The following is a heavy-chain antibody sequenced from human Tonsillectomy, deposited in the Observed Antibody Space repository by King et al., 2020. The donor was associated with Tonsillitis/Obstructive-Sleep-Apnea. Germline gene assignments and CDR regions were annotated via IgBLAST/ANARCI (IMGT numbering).Heavy chain of an antibody. J-gene: IGHJ6*03. V-gene: IGHV3-49*05. CDR2: IRSKAYGGTT. CDR3: TSAGNYDFWSGPYYMDV. D-gene: IGHD3-3*01. Sequence: VQLVESGGGLVKPGRSLRLSCIVSGISFGDYAMSWFRQAPGKGLEWVVFIRSKAYGGTTEYAASLKGRCTISRDDSKSIAYLQMNSLKTEDTAVDYCTSAGNYDFWSGPYYMDVWGKGTTVTVSS. CDR1: GISFGDYA.